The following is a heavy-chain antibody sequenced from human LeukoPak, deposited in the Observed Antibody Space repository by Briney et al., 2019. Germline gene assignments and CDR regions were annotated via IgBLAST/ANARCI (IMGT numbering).Heavy chain of an antibody. CDR2: ISAYNGNT. D-gene: IGHD3-9*01. CDR3: ARSFARDSYILTGYNIADY. J-gene: IGHJ4*02. CDR1: GYTFTSYG. V-gene: IGHV1-18*01. Sequence: VASVKVSCKASGYTFTSYGISWVRQAPGQGLEWMGWISAYNGNTNYAQKLQGRVTMTTDTSTSTAYMELRSLRSDDTAVYYCARSFARDSYILTGYNIADYWGQGTLVTVSS.